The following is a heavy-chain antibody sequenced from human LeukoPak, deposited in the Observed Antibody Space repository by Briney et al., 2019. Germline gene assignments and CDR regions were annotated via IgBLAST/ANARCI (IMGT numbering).Heavy chain of an antibody. Sequence: GRSLRLSCTASGFTFGDHSVSWFRQAPGKGLEWVGFIRSKAYGGTAEYAASVKGRFTISRDDSKSIAYLQMNSLKTEDTAVYYCTRYSGRTDYWGQGTLVSVSS. V-gene: IGHV3-49*03. J-gene: IGHJ4*02. CDR3: TRYSGRTDY. CDR1: GFTFGDHS. CDR2: IRSKAYGGTA. D-gene: IGHD5-18*01.